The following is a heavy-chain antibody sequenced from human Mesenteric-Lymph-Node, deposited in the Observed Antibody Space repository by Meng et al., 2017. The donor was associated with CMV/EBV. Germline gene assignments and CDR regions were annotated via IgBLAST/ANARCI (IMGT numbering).Heavy chain of an antibody. CDR1: GGSVSSGSYY. CDR2: IYYSGST. V-gene: IGHV4-61*01. CDR3: AREVTSPYCFDY. J-gene: IGHJ4*02. D-gene: IGHD2-21*02. Sequence: SETLSLTCTVSGGSVSSGSYYWNWIRQPPGKGLEWIGYIYYSGSTNYNSSLKSRVIILVDTSKNQFSLKLGSVTAADTAVYYCAREVTSPYCFDYWGQGTLVTVSS.